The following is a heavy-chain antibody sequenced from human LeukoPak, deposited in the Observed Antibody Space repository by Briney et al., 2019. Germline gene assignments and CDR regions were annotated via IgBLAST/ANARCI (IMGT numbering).Heavy chain of an antibody. D-gene: IGHD2-15*01. V-gene: IGHV1-69*04. CDR1: GYTFTSYG. J-gene: IGHJ3*02. Sequence: GASVKVSCKASGYTFTSYGISWVRQAPGQGLEWMGRIIPILGIANYAQKFQGRVTITADKSTSTAYMELSSLRSEDTAVYYCAREYCSGGSCRAFDIWGQGTMVTVSS. CDR2: IIPILGIA. CDR3: AREYCSGGSCRAFDI.